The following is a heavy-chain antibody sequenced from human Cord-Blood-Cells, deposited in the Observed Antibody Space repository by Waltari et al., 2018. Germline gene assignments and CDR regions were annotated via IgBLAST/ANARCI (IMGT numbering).Heavy chain of an antibody. CDR1: GGSFSGYY. J-gene: IGHJ3*02. CDR2: INHSGST. CDR3: ARLKGYSGSYYNAFDI. Sequence: QVQLQQWGAGLLKPSETLSPTCAVYGGSFSGYYWSWIRQPPGKGLEWIGEINHSGSTNYNPTLKSRVTISVDTSKNQFSLKLSSVTAADTAVYYCARLKGYSGSYYNAFDIWGQGTMVTVSS. V-gene: IGHV4-34*01. D-gene: IGHD1-26*01.